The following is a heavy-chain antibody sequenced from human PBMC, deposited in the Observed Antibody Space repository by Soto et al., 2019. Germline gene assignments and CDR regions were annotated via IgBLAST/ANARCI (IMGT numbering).Heavy chain of an antibody. D-gene: IGHD3-3*01. V-gene: IGHV4-59*10. CDR3: ARGGQDFWSGPFDY. J-gene: IGHJ4*02. Sequence: SETLSLICAVYGGSFSGYYWSWIRQPPGKGLEWIGRIDTSGSTNYNPSLKSRVTMSVDTSKQEFSLKLSSVTAADTALYYCARGGQDFWSGPFDYWGRGALVTVSS. CDR1: GGSFSGYY. CDR2: IDTSGST.